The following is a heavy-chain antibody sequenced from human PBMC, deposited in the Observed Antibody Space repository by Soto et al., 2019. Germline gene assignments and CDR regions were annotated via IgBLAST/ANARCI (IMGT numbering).Heavy chain of an antibody. J-gene: IGHJ4*02. D-gene: IGHD1-7*01. CDR2: MYSTGNT. Sequence: SGSLSLTCSVCGDTICFYHWSWIRQPAGKGLEWIGRMYSTGNTNYNPSLKSRVTVSIDTSKNQFFLRLNSVTAADSAVYYCAREFGDNWNYEAYWGQGTAVTVSS. CDR1: GDTICFYH. V-gene: IGHV4-4*07. CDR3: AREFGDNWNYEAY.